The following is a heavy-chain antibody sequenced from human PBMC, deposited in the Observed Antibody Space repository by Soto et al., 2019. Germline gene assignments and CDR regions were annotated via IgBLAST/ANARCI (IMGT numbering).Heavy chain of an antibody. J-gene: IGHJ3*02. Sequence: GGSLRLSCAASGFTFSSYWMSWVRQAPGKGLEWVANIKQDGSEKYYVDSVKGRFTISRDNAKNSLYLQMNSLRAEDTAVYYCARGPRGWPTLKVGAFDIWGQGTMVTVSS. D-gene: IGHD1-26*01. CDR1: GFTFSSYW. CDR3: ARGPRGWPTLKVGAFDI. V-gene: IGHV3-7*01. CDR2: IKQDGSEK.